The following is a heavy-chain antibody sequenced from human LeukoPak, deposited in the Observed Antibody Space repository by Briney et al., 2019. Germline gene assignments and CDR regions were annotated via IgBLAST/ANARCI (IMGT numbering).Heavy chain of an antibody. V-gene: IGHV3-33*01. CDR2: IWYDGSNK. CDR3: ARDRGSYYIDF. D-gene: IGHD1-1*01. J-gene: IGHJ4*02. Sequence: PGGSLRLSCVASGFTFRNHGMHWVRQAPGKGLEWVAVIWYDGSNKYYTDSVKGRFTFSRDNSKNTLSLQMDSLRAEDTALYYCARDRGSYYIDFWGQGTPVTVSS. CDR1: GFTFRNHG.